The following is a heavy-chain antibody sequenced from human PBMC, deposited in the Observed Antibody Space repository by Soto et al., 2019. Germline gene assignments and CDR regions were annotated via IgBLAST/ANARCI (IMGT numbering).Heavy chain of an antibody. V-gene: IGHV1-69*06. Sequence: ASVKVSCKASGVTFSSYAISWVQQAPGQGLEWMGGIIPIFGTANYAQKFQGRVTITADKSTSTAYMELSSLRSEDTAVYYCAREAMIDHKIDYWGQGTLVTVSS. CDR2: IIPIFGTA. J-gene: IGHJ4*02. CDR3: AREAMIDHKIDY. CDR1: GVTFSSYA. D-gene: IGHD3-22*01.